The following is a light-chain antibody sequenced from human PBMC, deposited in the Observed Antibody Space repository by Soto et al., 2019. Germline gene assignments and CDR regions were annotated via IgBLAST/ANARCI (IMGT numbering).Light chain of an antibody. V-gene: IGKV1-5*03. CDR1: QSVSSW. CDR2: KAS. CDR3: QHYINYPYS. Sequence: DLQMTQSPSTLSASVGDSVTITCRASQSVSSWLAWYQQKPGKAPKLLIYKASNLENGVPSRFSGSGSGTEFTLTISSLQPDDFATYYCQHYINYPYSFGQGTQLEIK. J-gene: IGKJ2*03.